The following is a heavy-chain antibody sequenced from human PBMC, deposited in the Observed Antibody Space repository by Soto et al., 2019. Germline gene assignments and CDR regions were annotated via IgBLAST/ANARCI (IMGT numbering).Heavy chain of an antibody. CDR2: ISKDGSVI. D-gene: IGHD3-10*01. J-gene: IGHJ4*02. V-gene: IGHV3-30*04. CDR3: VRSRSGAVPDSFAY. CDR1: GFMFSRYA. Sequence: QVQLVESGGGVVPPGRSLRLSCAGSGFMFSRYAMHWVRQAPGKGLEWVAVISKDGSVIYYADSVKGRFTISRDKSKNMVYLQLNSLRDEDTAVFYCVRSRSGAVPDSFAYWGQGTLVTVAS.